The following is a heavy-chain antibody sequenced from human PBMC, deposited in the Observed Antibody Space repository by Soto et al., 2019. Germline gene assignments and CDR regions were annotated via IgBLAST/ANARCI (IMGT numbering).Heavy chain of an antibody. J-gene: IGHJ6*03. CDR2: IYYSGRT. Sequence: HLQLQESGPGLVKPSENLSLTCTVSGGSISISSYYWGWIRQPPGKGLEWIGSIYYSGRTSYNPSLKSRVATSVDTSKTQSSLRVRSVTDANPAVYYCESVGLVLTNDYSYYYIDDCCKETKVTACS. CDR1: GGSISISSYY. V-gene: IGHV4-39*01. D-gene: IGHD1-1*01. CDR3: ESVGLVLTNDYSYYYIDD.